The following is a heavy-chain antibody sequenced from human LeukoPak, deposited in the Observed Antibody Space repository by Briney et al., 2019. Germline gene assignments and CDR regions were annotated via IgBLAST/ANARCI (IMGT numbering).Heavy chain of an antibody. CDR2: IYTSGST. D-gene: IGHD3-10*01. CDR3: ARVSPSGVWDV. Sequence: PSETLSLTCTVSGGSISSSSYYWSWIRQPAGKGLEWIGRIYTSGSTNYNPSFNSRVTISIDTSKNQFSLSLSSVTAADTAVYYCARVSPSGVWDVWGQGTTVTVSS. CDR1: GGSISSSSYY. V-gene: IGHV4-61*02. J-gene: IGHJ6*02.